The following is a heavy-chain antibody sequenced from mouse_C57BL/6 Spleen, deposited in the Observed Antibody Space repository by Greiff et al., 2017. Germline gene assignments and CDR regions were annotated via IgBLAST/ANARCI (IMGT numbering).Heavy chain of an antibody. CDR3: ARPRLGFDY. D-gene: IGHD4-1*01. CDR2: ISSGSSTT. Sequence: EVNVVESGGGLVKPGGSLKLSCAASGFTFSDYGMHWVRQAPEKGLEWVAYISSGSSTTNYAETVKGRFTISRDNAKNTLFLQMTSLRSEDTAMYYCARPRLGFDYWGQGTTLTVSS. CDR1: GFTFSDYG. J-gene: IGHJ2*01. V-gene: IGHV5-17*01.